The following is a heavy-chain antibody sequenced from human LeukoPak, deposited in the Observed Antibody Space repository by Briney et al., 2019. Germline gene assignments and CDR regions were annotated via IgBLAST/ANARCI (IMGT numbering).Heavy chain of an antibody. CDR2: ISGSGGST. Sequence: GGSLRLSCAASGFTFSSYAMSWVRQAPGKGLEWVSAISGSGGSTYYADSVKGRFTISRDNSKNTLYLQMNSLRAEDTAVYYCAKAMRVGAVDNWYFDLWGRGTLVTVSS. V-gene: IGHV3-23*01. J-gene: IGHJ2*01. CDR3: AKAMRVGAVDNWYFDL. CDR1: GFTFSSYA. D-gene: IGHD6-19*01.